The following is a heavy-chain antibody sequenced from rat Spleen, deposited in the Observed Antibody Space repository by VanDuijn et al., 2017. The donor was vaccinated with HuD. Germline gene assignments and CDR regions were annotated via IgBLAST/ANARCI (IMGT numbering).Heavy chain of an antibody. Sequence: EVQLVESGGGLVQPGRSLKLSCAASGFTFSDYNMAWVRQAPKKGLEWVATISYDGSNTYYRDSVKGRFTISRDNAKSTLYLQMDSLRSEDTATYYCARHGYGGYSGPFAYWGQGTPVTVSS. D-gene: IGHD1-11*01. CDR3: ARHGYGGYSGPFAY. CDR2: ISYDGSNT. J-gene: IGHJ3*01. V-gene: IGHV5-7*01. CDR1: GFTFSDYN.